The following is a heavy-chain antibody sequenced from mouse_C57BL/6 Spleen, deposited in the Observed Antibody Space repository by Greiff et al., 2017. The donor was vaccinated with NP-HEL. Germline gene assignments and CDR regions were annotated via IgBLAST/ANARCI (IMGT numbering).Heavy chain of an antibody. CDR1: GYTFTSYG. D-gene: IGHD2-3*01. V-gene: IGHV1-81*01. CDR2: IYPRSGNT. Sequence: QVQLQQSGAELARPGASVKLSCKASGYTFTSYGISWVKQRTGQGLEWIGEIYPRSGNTFYNEKFKGKATLTAAKSSSTAYMELRSLTSEDSAVYFCARREGGLYDGYLYYFDYWGQGTTLTVSS. J-gene: IGHJ2*01. CDR3: ARREGGLYDGYLYYFDY.